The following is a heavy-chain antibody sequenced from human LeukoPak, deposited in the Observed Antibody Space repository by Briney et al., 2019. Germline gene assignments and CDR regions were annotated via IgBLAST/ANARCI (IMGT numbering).Heavy chain of an antibody. CDR1: GGSFSGYY. V-gene: IGHV4-34*01. Sequence: PSETLSLTCAVYGGSFSGYYWSWIRQPPGKGLEWIGEINHSGSTNYNPSLKSRVTISVDTSKNQFSLKLNSVTPEDTAVYYCARGGIAVDGTGYFDYWGQGTLVTVSS. CDR2: INHSGST. J-gene: IGHJ4*02. D-gene: IGHD6-19*01. CDR3: ARGGIAVDGTGYFDY.